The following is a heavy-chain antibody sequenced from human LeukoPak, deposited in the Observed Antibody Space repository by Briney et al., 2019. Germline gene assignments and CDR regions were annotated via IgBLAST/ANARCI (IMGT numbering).Heavy chain of an antibody. CDR2: ISSSGSTI. V-gene: IGHV3-11*01. Sequence: GGSLRLSCAASGFTFSDYYMSWLRQAPGKGLEWVSYISSSGSTIYYADSVKGRFTISRDNAKNSLYLQMNSLRAEDTAVYYCAKDPVGATTGDAFDIWGQGTMVTVSS. CDR3: AKDPVGATTGDAFDI. J-gene: IGHJ3*02. CDR1: GFTFSDYY. D-gene: IGHD1-26*01.